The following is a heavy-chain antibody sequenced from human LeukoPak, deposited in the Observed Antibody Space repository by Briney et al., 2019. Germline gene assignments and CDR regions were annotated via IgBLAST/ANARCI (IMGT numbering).Heavy chain of an antibody. CDR1: GGSISSYY. J-gene: IGHJ3*02. CDR2: IYYSGST. D-gene: IGHD3/OR15-3a*01. CDR3: ARGSYDIYAFDI. V-gene: IGHV4-59*01. Sequence: PPETLSLTCTVSGGSISSYYWSWIRQPPGKGLEWIGYIYYSGSTNYNPSLKSRVTISVDTSKNQFSLKLSSVTAADTAVYYCARGSYDIYAFDIWGQGTMVTVSS.